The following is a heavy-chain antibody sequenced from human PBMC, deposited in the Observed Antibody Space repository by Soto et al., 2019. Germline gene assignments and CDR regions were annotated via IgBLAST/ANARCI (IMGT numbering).Heavy chain of an antibody. Sequence: QVQQQQWGAGLFKPSETLSLICGVYGGSIRGYYWSWIRQSPRKGLEWIGDINDNGGTNYNPSLKSRVTTSLDTSKKQVSLMVSSVTAADTAVYYCARGRYSYETIYYKFYYSALDVW. CDR1: GGSIRGYY. J-gene: IGHJ6*01. CDR3: ARGRYSYETIYYKFYYSALDV. CDR2: INDNGGT. V-gene: IGHV4-34*01. D-gene: IGHD3-10*01.